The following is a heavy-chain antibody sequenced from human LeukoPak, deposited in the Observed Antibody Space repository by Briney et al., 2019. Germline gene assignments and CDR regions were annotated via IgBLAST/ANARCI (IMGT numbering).Heavy chain of an antibody. CDR3: ARKQALIAVAGSLNDY. Sequence: GGSLRLSCAASGFTFSSYAMSWVRQAPGKGLEWVSAISGSGGSTYYADSVKGRFTISRDNSKNTLYLQMNSLRAEDTAVYYCARKQALIAVAGSLNDYWGQGTLVTVSS. CDR1: GFTFSSYA. J-gene: IGHJ4*02. D-gene: IGHD6-19*01. CDR2: ISGSGGST. V-gene: IGHV3-23*01.